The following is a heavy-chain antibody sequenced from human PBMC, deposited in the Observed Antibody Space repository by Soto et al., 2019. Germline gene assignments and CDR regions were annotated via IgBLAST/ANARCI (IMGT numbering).Heavy chain of an antibody. J-gene: IGHJ6*02. CDR2: IGGAYET. V-gene: IGHV3-23*01. Sequence: EVQLLESGGGLVQPGGSLRLSCEASGFTFSDYVMNWVRQGPGKGLAWVSTIGGAYETYYADSVKGRFTISRDNSKSTLVLQMNNLRAEDTALYFCAKDGTTGGQHYYGMDVWGQGTTVTVSS. CDR1: GFTFSDYV. CDR3: AKDGTTGGQHYYGMDV. D-gene: IGHD2-15*01.